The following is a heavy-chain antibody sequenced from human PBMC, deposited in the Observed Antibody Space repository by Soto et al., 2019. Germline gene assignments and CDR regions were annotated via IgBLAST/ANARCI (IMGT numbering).Heavy chain of an antibody. Sequence: QVQLVQSGAEVRRPGTSVMVSCKTSGYTFTDYDINWVRQATGQGLEWMGWMNPNSGNTGYAQTFQGRVSMTRNTATSTAYMELSSLRSDDTAISYCARDRSTTNPVWGQGTMVTVSS. J-gene: IGHJ3*01. D-gene: IGHD2-2*01. CDR2: MNPNSGNT. CDR1: GYTFTDYD. CDR3: ARDRSTTNPV. V-gene: IGHV1-8*01.